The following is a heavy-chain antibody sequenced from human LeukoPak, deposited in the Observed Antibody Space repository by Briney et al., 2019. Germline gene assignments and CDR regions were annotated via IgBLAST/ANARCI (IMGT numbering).Heavy chain of an antibody. CDR2: IYIGSTT. CDR1: GFTLSSNW. Sequence: GGSLRLSCAVSGFTLSSNWMHWVRQVPGKGLEWVSVIYIGSTTYYAESVKGRFTISRDNSKNTLYLQMNSLRAEDTAMYYCARAKIVGNLDYWGQGTLVTVSS. CDR3: ARAKIVGNLDY. J-gene: IGHJ4*02. D-gene: IGHD1-26*01. V-gene: IGHV3-66*01.